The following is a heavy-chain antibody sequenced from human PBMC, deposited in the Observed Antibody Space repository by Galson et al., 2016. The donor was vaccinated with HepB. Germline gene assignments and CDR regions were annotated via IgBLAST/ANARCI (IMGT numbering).Heavy chain of an antibody. D-gene: IGHD6-19*01. CDR2: ITGSAGST. J-gene: IGHJ4*02. CDR3: AKGLQWQASHFDC. Sequence: SLRLSCAASGFILSDYAMNWVRQVPGKGLEWVSGITGSAGSTNYADSVKGRFTISRDNSKNTLYLQMNSLRAEDMAVYYCAKGLQWQASHFDCWGQGTLVTVSS. V-gene: IGHV3-23*01. CDR1: GFILSDYA.